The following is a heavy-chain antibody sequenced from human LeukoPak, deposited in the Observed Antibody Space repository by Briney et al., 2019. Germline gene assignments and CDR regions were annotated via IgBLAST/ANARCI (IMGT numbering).Heavy chain of an antibody. CDR3: ARFLLGYCSSTSCPNWFDP. CDR2: IIPIFGTA. CDR1: GYKFTDLS. Sequence: GASVKVSCKVSGYKFTDLSIHWVRQAPGKGLEWMGGIIPIFGTANYAQKFQGRVTITTDESTSTAYMELSSLRSEDTAVYYCARFLLGYCSSTSCPNWFDPWGQGTLVTVSS. D-gene: IGHD2-2*01. J-gene: IGHJ5*02. V-gene: IGHV1-69*05.